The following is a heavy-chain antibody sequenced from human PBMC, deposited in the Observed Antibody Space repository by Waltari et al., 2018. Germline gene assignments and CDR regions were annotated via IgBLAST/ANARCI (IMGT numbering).Heavy chain of an antibody. CDR3: ARAGLSMYYFDY. CDR1: GFTVSSNY. V-gene: IGHV3-53*01. CDR2: IYSGGST. Sequence: EVQLVESGGGLIQPGGSLRLSCAASGFTVSSNYMSWVRQAPGKGVGWVSVIYSGGSTYDSDPVKGRFTITRDNSKNTLYLQRNSLRAEDTAVYYCARAGLSMYYFDYWGQGTLVTVSS. D-gene: IGHD3-10*02. J-gene: IGHJ4*02.